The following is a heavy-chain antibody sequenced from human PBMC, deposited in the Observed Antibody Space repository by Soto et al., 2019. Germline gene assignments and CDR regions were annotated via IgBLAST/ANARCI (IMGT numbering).Heavy chain of an antibody. CDR3: ARDPAVYYGMDV. CDR1: GYAFTAYA. J-gene: IGHJ6*02. V-gene: IGHV1-3*01. CDR2: INAGNGNT. Sequence: SVKVSCKASGYAFTAYATHWVRQAPGQRLEWMGWINAGNGNTKYSHKFQGRVTITSDTSASTAYMELSSLRCEDTAVYYCARDPAVYYGMDVWGQGSTVTVSS. D-gene: IGHD6-19*01.